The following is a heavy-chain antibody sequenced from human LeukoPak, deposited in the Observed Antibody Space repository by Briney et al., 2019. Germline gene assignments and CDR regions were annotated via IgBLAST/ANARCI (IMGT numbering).Heavy chain of an antibody. D-gene: IGHD6-19*01. J-gene: IGHJ4*02. Sequence: PGGSLRLSCAASGFTFSRYWMSWVRQAPGKGLEWVANIRQDGSEKYYVDSVKGRFTISRDNAKNSVYLQMNSLRAEDTAVYYCATLGGSGWYSWGQGTLVTVSS. CDR1: GFTFSRYW. V-gene: IGHV3-7*01. CDR3: ATLGGSGWYS. CDR2: IRQDGSEK.